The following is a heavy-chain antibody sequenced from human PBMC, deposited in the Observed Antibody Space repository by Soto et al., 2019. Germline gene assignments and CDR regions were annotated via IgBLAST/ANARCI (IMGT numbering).Heavy chain of an antibody. CDR2: IYTSGST. CDR3: ARESCSGGSCYYYYYYGMDV. Sequence: QVQLQESGPGLVKPSETLSLTCTVSGGSISSYYWSWIRQPAGKGLEWIGRIYTSGSTNYNPSLKSRVTMSVDTSKNQFSLKLSSVTAADTAVYYCARESCSGGSCYYYYYYGMDVWGQGTTVTVSS. CDR1: GGSISSYY. V-gene: IGHV4-4*07. D-gene: IGHD2-15*01. J-gene: IGHJ6*02.